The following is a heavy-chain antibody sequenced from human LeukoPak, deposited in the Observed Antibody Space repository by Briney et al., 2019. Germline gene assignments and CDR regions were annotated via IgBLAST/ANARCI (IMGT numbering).Heavy chain of an antibody. V-gene: IGHV4-34*01. J-gene: IGHJ3*02. CDR3: ARGSDSSSWYVGRLRAFDI. CDR2: INHGGST. D-gene: IGHD6-13*01. CDR1: GGSFSGYY. Sequence: SETLSLTCAVYGGSFSGYYWSWLRQPPGKGLGWIGEINHGGSTNYNPSLKSRVTISVDTSKNQFSLKLSSVTAADTAVYYCARGSDSSSWYVGRLRAFDIWGQGTMVTVSS.